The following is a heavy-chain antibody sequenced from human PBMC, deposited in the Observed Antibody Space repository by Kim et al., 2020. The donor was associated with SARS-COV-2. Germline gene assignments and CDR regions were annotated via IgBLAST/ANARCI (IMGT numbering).Heavy chain of an antibody. CDR2: ISNGGLDS. CDR3: SKRQGDPGRGCVDG. V-gene: IGHV3-23*01. D-gene: IGHD3-10*01. J-gene: IGHJ6*03. CDR1: GFTFSNYG. Sequence: GGSLRLSCTASGFTFSNYGMNWVRQAPGKGLEWVSAISNGGLDSFTADSVAGRFIISRDNVKNVLFLQMSSLPAADTGGDYFSKRQGDPGRGCVDGGGKG.